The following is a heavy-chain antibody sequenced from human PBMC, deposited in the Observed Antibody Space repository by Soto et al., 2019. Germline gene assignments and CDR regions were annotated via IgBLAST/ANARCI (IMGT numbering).Heavy chain of an antibody. V-gene: IGHV3-9*01. CDR1: GFTFDDYA. CDR2: ISWNSGSI. D-gene: IGHD3-3*01. J-gene: IGHJ4*02. CDR3: AKDRTRLRFLTTYYFDY. Sequence: GGSLRLSCAASGFTFDDYAMHWVRQAPGKGLEWVSGISWNSGSIGYADSVKGRFTISRDNAKNSLYLQMNSLRAEDTALYYCAKDRTRLRFLTTYYFDYWGQGTLVTVSS.